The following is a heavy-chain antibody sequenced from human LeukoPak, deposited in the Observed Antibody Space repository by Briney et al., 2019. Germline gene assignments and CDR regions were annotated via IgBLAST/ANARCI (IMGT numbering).Heavy chain of an antibody. Sequence: PSETLSLTCTVSGGSISSSSYYWGWIRQPPGKGLEWIGSIYYSGSTYYNPSLKSRVTISVDTSKNQFSLKLSSVTAADTAVYYCAGTIYLEAPTVFDYWGQGTLVTVSS. D-gene: IGHD2-2*02. CDR3: AGTIYLEAPTVFDY. V-gene: IGHV4-39*01. CDR1: GGSISSSSYY. J-gene: IGHJ4*02. CDR2: IYYSGST.